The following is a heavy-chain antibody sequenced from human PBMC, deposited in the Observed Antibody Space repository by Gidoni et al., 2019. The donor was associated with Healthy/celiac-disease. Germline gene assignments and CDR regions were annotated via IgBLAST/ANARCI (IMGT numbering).Heavy chain of an antibody. CDR2: ISWNSGSI. CDR1: GFTFDDYA. V-gene: IGHV3-9*01. J-gene: IGHJ4*02. D-gene: IGHD1-26*01. CDR3: AKDREEGSGSYYDY. Sequence: EVQLVESGGGWVQPGRSRRLSCAASGFTFDDYAMHWVRQAPGKGLEWVSGISWNSGSIGYADSVKGRFTISRDNAKNSLYLQMNSLRAEDTALYYCAKDREEGSGSYYDYWGQGTLVTVSS.